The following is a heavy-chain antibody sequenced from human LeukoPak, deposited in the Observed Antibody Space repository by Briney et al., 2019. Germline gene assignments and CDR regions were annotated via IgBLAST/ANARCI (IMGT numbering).Heavy chain of an antibody. V-gene: IGHV4-34*01. CDR3: ARGGYYDSSGYYLLGY. CDR1: GGSFSGYY. J-gene: IGHJ4*02. CDR2: INHSGST. Sequence: PSETLSLTCAVYGGSFSGYYWSWIRQPPGKGLEWIGEINHSGSTNYNPSLKSRVTISVDTSKNQFSLKLSSVTAAGTAVYYCARGGYYDSSGYYLLGYWGQGTLVTVSS. D-gene: IGHD3-22*01.